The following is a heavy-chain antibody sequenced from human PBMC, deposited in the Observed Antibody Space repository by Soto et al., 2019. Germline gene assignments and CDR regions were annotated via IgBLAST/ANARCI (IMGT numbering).Heavy chain of an antibody. CDR3: GTVFEH. J-gene: IGHJ4*02. CDR2: VDSDGRGT. CDR1: GITFTNCW. Sequence: EVQLVESGGGSVQPGGSLRLSCVASGITFTNCWMHWVRQVPGKGLVWVARVDSDGRGTSYADFVKGRFTISRDNAKNTLYLQMNSLRVEDTVMYYCGTVFEHWGQGIPVTLSS. V-gene: IGHV3-74*01.